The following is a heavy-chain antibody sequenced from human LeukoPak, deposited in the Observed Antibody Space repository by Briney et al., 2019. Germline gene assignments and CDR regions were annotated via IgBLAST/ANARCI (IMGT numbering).Heavy chain of an antibody. CDR1: GGSFSGYY. CDR3: ARDRHYGSGSPPYYYYGMDV. CDR2: INHSGST. Sequence: SETLSLTCAVYGGSFSGYYWSWIRQPPGKGLEWIGEINHSGSTNYNPSLKSRVTISVDMSKNQFSLKLSSVTAADTAVYYCARDRHYGSGSPPYYYYGMDVWGQGTTVTVSS. V-gene: IGHV4-34*01. J-gene: IGHJ6*02. D-gene: IGHD3-10*01.